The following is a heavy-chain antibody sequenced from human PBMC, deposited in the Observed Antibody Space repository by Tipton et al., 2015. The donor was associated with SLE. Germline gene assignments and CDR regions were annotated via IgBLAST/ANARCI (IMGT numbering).Heavy chain of an antibody. CDR3: ARGGTYSRQRLDY. CDR2: IYYSGTT. Sequence: TLSLTCTVSGGSISNYYWSWIRQPPGKGLEWIGYIYYSGTTNYNPSLKSRVTISLDTSKNQISLQLNSVTTADTAVYYCARGGTYSRQRLDYWGQGSLVTVSS. CDR1: GGSISNYY. D-gene: IGHD3-10*01. J-gene: IGHJ4*02. V-gene: IGHV4-59*01.